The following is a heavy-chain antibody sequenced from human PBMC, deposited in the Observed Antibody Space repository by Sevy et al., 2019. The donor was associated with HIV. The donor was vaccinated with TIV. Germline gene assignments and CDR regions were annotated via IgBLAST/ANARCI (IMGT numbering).Heavy chain of an antibody. J-gene: IGHJ6*02. V-gene: IGHV3-74*01. D-gene: IGHD3-3*01. CDR3: ARAQVLRFFGWPAYGLDV. CDR2: INSHGTIT. CDR1: GFTLSSHW. Sequence: GGSLRLSCAASGFTLSSHWMFWVRQGPGKGLVWVSHINSHGTITNYADSVRGCFTISRDNAKNTVYLQMDSLRAEDTAFYYCARAQVLRFFGWPAYGLDVWGQGTTVTDSS.